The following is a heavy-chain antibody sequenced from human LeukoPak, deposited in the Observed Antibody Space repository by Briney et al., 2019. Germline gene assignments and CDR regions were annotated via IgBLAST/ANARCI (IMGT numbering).Heavy chain of an antibody. CDR2: IYPGDSDT. CDR1: GYSFTSYW. D-gene: IGHD4-23*01. Sequence: GESLKISCKGSGYSFTSYWIGWVRQMPGKGLEWMGIIYPGDSDTRYSPSFQGQVTISADKSISTAYLQWSSLKASDTAMYYCAFPMTMEVIHRAFDIWGQGTMVTVSS. V-gene: IGHV5-51*01. J-gene: IGHJ3*02. CDR3: AFPMTMEVIHRAFDI.